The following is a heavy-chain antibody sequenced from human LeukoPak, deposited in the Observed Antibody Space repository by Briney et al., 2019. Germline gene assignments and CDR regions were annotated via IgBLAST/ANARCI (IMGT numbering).Heavy chain of an antibody. CDR3: ARSPRIGYDSSGYTNI. D-gene: IGHD3-22*01. CDR1: GGTFSSYT. CDR2: IIPILGIA. Sequence: SVKVSCKASGGTFSSYTVSWVRQAPGQGLEWMGRIIPILGIANYAQKFQGRVTITADKSTSTAYMELSSLRSEDTAVYYCARSPRIGYDSSGYTNIWGQGTMVTVSS. V-gene: IGHV1-69*02. J-gene: IGHJ3*02.